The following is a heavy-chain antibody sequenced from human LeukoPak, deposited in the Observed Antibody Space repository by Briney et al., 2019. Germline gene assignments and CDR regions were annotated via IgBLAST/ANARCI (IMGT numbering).Heavy chain of an antibody. J-gene: IGHJ4*02. V-gene: IGHV4-34*01. CDR1: GGSFSGYY. CDR2: INHSGST. Sequence: SETLSLTCAVYGGSFSGYYWSWIRQPPGKGLEWIGEINHSGSTSYNPSLKSRVTISVDSSKNQFSLKLSSVTAADTAVYYCARRGSMTGPPPLWGQGTLVTVSS. D-gene: IGHD6-6*01. CDR3: ARRGSMTGPPPL.